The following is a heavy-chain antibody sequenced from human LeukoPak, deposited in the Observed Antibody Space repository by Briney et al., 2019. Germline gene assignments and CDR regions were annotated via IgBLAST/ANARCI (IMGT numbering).Heavy chain of an antibody. CDR1: GGTFSSYA. CDR2: IIPIFGTA. Sequence: SVKVSCKASGGTFSSYAISWVRQAPGQGLEWMGRIIPIFGTANYAQKFQGRVTITTDESTSTAYMELSSLRSEDTAVYYCARAYYYGSGSSGAFDYWGQGTLVTVSS. CDR3: ARAYYYGSGSSGAFDY. V-gene: IGHV1-69*05. D-gene: IGHD3-10*01. J-gene: IGHJ4*02.